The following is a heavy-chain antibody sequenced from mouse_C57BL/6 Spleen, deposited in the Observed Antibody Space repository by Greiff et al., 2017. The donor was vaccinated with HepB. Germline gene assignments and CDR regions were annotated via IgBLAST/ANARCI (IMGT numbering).Heavy chain of an antibody. CDR1: GYTFTSYN. D-gene: IGHD1-1*01. CDR3: AKDLLRSHFDY. CDR2: IYPGNGDT. J-gene: IGHJ2*01. V-gene: IGHV1-12*01. Sequence: ESGAELVRPGASVKMSCKASGYTFTSYNMHWVKQTPRQGLEWIGAIYPGNGDTSYNQKFKGKATLTVDKSSSTAYMQLSSLTSEDSAVYFCAKDLLRSHFDYWGQGTTLTVSS.